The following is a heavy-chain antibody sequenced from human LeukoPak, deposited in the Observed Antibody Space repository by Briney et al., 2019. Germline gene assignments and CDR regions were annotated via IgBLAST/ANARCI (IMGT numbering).Heavy chain of an antibody. CDR1: GGSLSGFY. Sequence: SDSLSLTCAVYGGSLSGFYRSWIRQPPGKGLEWIGEINHSGSTNYNPSLKSRVTISVDTSKNQFSLKLSSVTAADTAVYYCARGYSSSWYYFDYWGQGTLVTVTS. D-gene: IGHD6-13*01. V-gene: IGHV4-34*01. CDR3: ARGYSSSWYYFDY. CDR2: INHSGST. J-gene: IGHJ4*02.